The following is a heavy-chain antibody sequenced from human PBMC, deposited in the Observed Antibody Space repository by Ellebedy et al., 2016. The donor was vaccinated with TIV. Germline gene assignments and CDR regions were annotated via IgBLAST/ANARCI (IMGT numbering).Heavy chain of an antibody. Sequence: SVKVSCXASGGTFSSYAISWVRQAPGQGLEWMGGIIPIFGTANYAQKFQGRVTITADESTSTAYMELSSLRSEDTAVYYCAREAGYSYGSSDYWGQGTLVTVSS. CDR1: GGTFSSYA. CDR2: IIPIFGTA. CDR3: AREAGYSYGSSDY. J-gene: IGHJ4*02. V-gene: IGHV1-69*13. D-gene: IGHD5-18*01.